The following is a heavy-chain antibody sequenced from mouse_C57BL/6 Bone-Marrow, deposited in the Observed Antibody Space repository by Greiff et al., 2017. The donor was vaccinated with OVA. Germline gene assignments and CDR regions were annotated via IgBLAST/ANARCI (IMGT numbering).Heavy chain of an antibody. CDR1: GYSFTDYN. V-gene: IGHV1-39*01. J-gene: IGHJ4*01. CDR3: AIYYGYIYAMDY. D-gene: IGHD2-2*01. CDR2: INPNYGTT. Sequence: EVHLVESGPELVKPGASVKISCKASGYSFTDYNMNWVKQSNGKSLEWIGVINPNYGTTSYNQKFKGKATLTVDQSSSTAYMQLNSLTSEDSAVYYCAIYYGYIYAMDYWGQGTSVTVSS.